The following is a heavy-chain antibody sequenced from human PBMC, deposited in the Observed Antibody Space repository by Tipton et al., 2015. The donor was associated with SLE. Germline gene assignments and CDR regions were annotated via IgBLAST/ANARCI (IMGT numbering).Heavy chain of an antibody. CDR2: IYYSGST. D-gene: IGHD3-3*01. V-gene: IGHV4-59*01. Sequence: TLSLTCTVSGDSISSFYWSWIRQPPGKGLEWIGYIYYSGSTNYNPSLKSRVTISVDTSKNQFSLKLSSVTAADTAVYYCARGTIFGVVIDPWGQGTLVTGSP. CDR1: GDSISSFY. J-gene: IGHJ5*02. CDR3: ARGTIFGVVIDP.